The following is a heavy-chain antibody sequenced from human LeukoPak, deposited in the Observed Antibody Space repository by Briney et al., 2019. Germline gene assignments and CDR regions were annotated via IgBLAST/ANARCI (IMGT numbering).Heavy chain of an antibody. CDR1: GFTFSSYS. D-gene: IGHD2-2*01. CDR3: ARRSGYCSSTSCYPDY. Sequence: GGSLRLSCAASGFTFSSYSMNWVRQAPGKGLEWVSSISSSSYIYYADSVKGRSTISRDNAKNSLYLQMNSLRAEDTAVYYCARRSGYCSSTSCYPDYWGQGTLVTVSS. V-gene: IGHV3-21*01. J-gene: IGHJ4*02. CDR2: ISSSSYI.